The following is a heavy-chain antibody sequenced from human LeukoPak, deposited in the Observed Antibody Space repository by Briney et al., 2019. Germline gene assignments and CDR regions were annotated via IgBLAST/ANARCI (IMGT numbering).Heavy chain of an antibody. J-gene: IGHJ4*02. D-gene: IGHD6-19*01. Sequence: QTGGSLRLSCAASGFTFSSYAMSWVRQAPGEGLEWVSAISGSGGSTYYADSVKGRFTISRDNSKNTLYLQMNSLRAEDTAVYYCAKDRYSSGWYPDYWGQGTLVTVSS. CDR3: AKDRYSSGWYPDY. CDR2: ISGSGGST. CDR1: GFTFSSYA. V-gene: IGHV3-23*01.